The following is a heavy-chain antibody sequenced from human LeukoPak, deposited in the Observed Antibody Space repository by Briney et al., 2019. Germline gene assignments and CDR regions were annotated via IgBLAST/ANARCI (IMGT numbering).Heavy chain of an antibody. Sequence: SVKVFCKASGGTFSSYAISWVRQAPGQGLEWMGGIIPIFGTANYAQKFQGRVTITADKSTSTAYMELSSLRSEDTAVYYCARVGYCSSTSCYDYWGQGTLVTVSS. V-gene: IGHV1-69*06. CDR3: ARVGYCSSTSCYDY. CDR1: GGTFSSYA. CDR2: IIPIFGTA. D-gene: IGHD2-2*01. J-gene: IGHJ4*02.